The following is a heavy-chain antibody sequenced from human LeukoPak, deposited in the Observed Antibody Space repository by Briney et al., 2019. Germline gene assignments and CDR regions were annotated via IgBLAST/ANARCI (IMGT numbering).Heavy chain of an antibody. D-gene: IGHD1-14*01. V-gene: IGHV3-7*01. J-gene: IGHJ5*02. CDR1: GFTFSSYW. CDR2: IKQDGSEK. CDR3: ANKPAGFDP. Sequence: PGGSLRLSCAVSGFTFSSYWMSWVRQAPGRGLEWVANIKQDGSEKYYVDSVKGRFTISRDNTKNSLYLQMNSLRAEDTAVYYCANKPAGFDPWGQGTLVTVSS.